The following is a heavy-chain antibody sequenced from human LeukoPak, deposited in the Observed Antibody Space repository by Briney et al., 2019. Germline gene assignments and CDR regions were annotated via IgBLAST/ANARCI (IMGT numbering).Heavy chain of an antibody. J-gene: IGHJ5*02. CDR2: ISYDGSNK. CDR1: EFTFSSYG. Sequence: GGSLRLPCAASEFTFSSYGMHWVRQAPGKGLEWVAVISYDGSNKYYADSVKGRFTISRDNSKNTLYLQMNSLRAEDTAVYYCARRAVVAATNNWFDPWGQGTLVTVSS. CDR3: ARRAVVAATNNWFDP. V-gene: IGHV3-30*03. D-gene: IGHD2-15*01.